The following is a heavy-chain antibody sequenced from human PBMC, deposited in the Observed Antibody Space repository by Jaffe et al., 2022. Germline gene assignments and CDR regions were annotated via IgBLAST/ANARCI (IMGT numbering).Heavy chain of an antibody. CDR3: ARSGWIAAPGGAFDI. J-gene: IGHJ3*02. CDR2: IYYSGST. V-gene: IGHV4-39*01. Sequence: QLQLQESGPGLVKPSETLSLTCTVSGGSISSSSYYWGWIRQPPGKGLEWIGSIYYSGSTYYNPSLKSRVTISVDTSKNQFSLKLSSVTAADTAVYYCARSGWIAAPGGAFDIWGQGTMVTVSS. D-gene: IGHD6-25*01. CDR1: GGSISSSSYY.